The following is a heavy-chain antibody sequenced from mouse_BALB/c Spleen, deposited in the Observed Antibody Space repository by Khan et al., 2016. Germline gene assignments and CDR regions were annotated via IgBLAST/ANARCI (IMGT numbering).Heavy chain of an antibody. CDR1: GYTFTSYT. V-gene: IGHV1-4*01. J-gene: IGHJ2*01. Sequence: QVQLKQSGAELARPGASVKMSCKASGYTFTSYTMFWVKQRPGQGLEWLGYVNPSNDYTDYNQKFKDKATLTADKSSSTAYMQLNSLTSEDSAVYYCAREGWLLGFVDYWGQGTTLTVSS. CDR2: VNPSNDYT. CDR3: AREGWLLGFVDY. D-gene: IGHD2-3*01.